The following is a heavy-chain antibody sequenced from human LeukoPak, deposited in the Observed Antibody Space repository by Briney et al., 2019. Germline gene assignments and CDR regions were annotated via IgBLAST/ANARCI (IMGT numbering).Heavy chain of an antibody. V-gene: IGHV3-64*01. D-gene: IGHD5-18*01. J-gene: IGHJ3*02. Sequence: GGSLRLSCAASGFTLSSYAMHWVRQAPGKGLEYVSAISSNGGSTYYANSVKGRFTISRDNSKNTLYLQMGSLGAEDMAVYYCARVISHTAGRAFDIWGQGTMVTVSS. CDR3: ARVISHTAGRAFDI. CDR2: ISSNGGST. CDR1: GFTLSSYA.